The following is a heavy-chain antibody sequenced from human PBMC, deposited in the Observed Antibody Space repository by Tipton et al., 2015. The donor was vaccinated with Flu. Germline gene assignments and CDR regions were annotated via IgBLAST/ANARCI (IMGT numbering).Heavy chain of an antibody. CDR3: ARGVGTSWYTPK. V-gene: IGHV4-4*07. CDR2: FYGTGTV. D-gene: IGHD2-2*02. CDR1: GDSISGFL. J-gene: IGHJ4*02. Sequence: LRLSCTVSGDSISGFLWNWIRQPAGKGLEWIGHFYGTGTVDYNPSLESRVTMSVDTSKNQFSLTLKSVTAADTAVYYCARGVGTSWYTPKWGQGILVTVSS.